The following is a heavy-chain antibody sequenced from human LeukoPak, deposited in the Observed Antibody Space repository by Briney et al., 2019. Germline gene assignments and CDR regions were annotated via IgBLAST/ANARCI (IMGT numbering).Heavy chain of an antibody. CDR2: IYTSGST. Sequence: PSETLSLTCTVSGGSISSGSYYWSWIRQPAGKGLEWIGRIYTSGSTHYNPSLKSRVTISVDTSKNQFSLKLSSVTAADTAVYYCASSIAAFFDYWGQGTLVTVSS. CDR3: ASSIAAFFDY. CDR1: GGSISSGSYY. V-gene: IGHV4-61*02. J-gene: IGHJ4*02. D-gene: IGHD6-6*01.